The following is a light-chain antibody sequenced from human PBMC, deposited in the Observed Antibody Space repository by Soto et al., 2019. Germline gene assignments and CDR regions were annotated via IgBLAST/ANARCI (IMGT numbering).Light chain of an antibody. V-gene: IGLV2-11*01. J-gene: IGLJ2*01. CDR2: DVS. CDR1: SSDIGSYNY. Sequence: QSVLTQPRSVSGSPGQSVTISCTGTSSDIGSYNYVSWYQQHPGKAPKLMIYDVSERPSGVPDRFSGSKSGNTASLTISGLQAEDDADYYCCSYAGSYTFVVFGGGTKLTVL. CDR3: CSYAGSYTFVV.